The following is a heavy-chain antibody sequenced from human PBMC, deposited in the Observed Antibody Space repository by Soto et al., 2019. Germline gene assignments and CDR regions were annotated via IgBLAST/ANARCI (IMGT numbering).Heavy chain of an antibody. V-gene: IGHV4-59*01. D-gene: IGHD3-3*01. J-gene: IGHJ4*02. CDR2: IYYSGST. Sequence: KPSETLSLTCTVSGGSISSYYWSWIRQPPGKGLEWIGYIYYSGSTNYNPSLKSRVTISVDTSKNQFSLKLSSVTAADTAVYYCARVLRFLEWAFDYWGQGTLVTVSS. CDR3: ARVLRFLEWAFDY. CDR1: GGSISSYY.